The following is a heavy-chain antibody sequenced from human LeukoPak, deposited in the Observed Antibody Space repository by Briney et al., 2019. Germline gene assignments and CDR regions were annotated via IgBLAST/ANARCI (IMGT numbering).Heavy chain of an antibody. CDR2: ISGSGGST. V-gene: IGHV3-23*01. CDR1: GFTFSSYA. D-gene: IGHD3-10*01. Sequence: GGSLRLSCAASGFTFSSYAMSWVRQAPGKGLEWVSAISGSGGSTYYADSVKGRFTISRDNSKNTLYLQMDSLKTEDTAVYYCTTEGHYYGYHAFLMWGQGTMVTVSS. J-gene: IGHJ3*02. CDR3: TTEGHYYGYHAFLM.